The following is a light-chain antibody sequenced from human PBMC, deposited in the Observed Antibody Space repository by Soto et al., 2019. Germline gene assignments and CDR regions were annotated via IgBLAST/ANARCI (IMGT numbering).Light chain of an antibody. V-gene: IGKV3-11*01. CDR3: QHRSNWLGT. CDR2: DAS. J-gene: IGKJ3*01. Sequence: EIVLTQSPATLSLSPGERATLSCRASQSVGSFLAWYQQKSGQAPRLLIYDASNRAPGITARFSGSGSGTDFTLTISSLEPEDFAVYYCQHRSNWLGTFGPGTKVDIK. CDR1: QSVGSF.